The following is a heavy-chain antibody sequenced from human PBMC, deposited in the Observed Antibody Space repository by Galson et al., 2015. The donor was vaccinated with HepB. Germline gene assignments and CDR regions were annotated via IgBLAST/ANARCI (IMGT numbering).Heavy chain of an antibody. D-gene: IGHD1-26*01. CDR1: GYSFTTYW. CDR2: IYPGDSDT. Sequence: QSGAEVKKPGESLKISCKGFGYSFTTYWIGWARQMPGKGLEWMGIIYPGDSDTRYSPSFQGQVTISADKSISTAYLQWSSLKASDTAMYYCVRQERIVGATTWENWFDPWGQGTLVTVSS. CDR3: VRQERIVGATTWENWFDP. J-gene: IGHJ5*02. V-gene: IGHV5-51*01.